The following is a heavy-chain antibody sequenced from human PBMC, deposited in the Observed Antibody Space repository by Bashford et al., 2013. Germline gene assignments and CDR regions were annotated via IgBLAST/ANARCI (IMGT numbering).Heavy chain of an antibody. CDR1: TYTFTDYS. J-gene: IGHJ4*02. Sequence: VASVKVSCKASTYTFTDYSIHWVRQAPGQGLEWMGSIDPSNGGTSYAQKFQGRVTMTRDTSITTAYMEVTMLRSDDTAVYFCARHNWDYQFDYWGQGTLVTVSS. CDR3: ARHNWDYQFDY. V-gene: IGHV1-2*02. CDR2: IDPSNGGT. D-gene: IGHD1-7*01.